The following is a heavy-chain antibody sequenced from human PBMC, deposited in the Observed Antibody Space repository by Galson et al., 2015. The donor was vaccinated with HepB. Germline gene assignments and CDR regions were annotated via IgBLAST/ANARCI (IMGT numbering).Heavy chain of an antibody. D-gene: IGHD3-10*01. CDR3: ALEPLGGPGRGVLPEYFQH. J-gene: IGHJ1*01. Sequence: SLRLSCATSGFTFSDYYVTWIRQAPGKGLECVSYISHISTYTYYADSVKGRFTISRDNAKNSLHLQMNSLRVHDTAVYFCALEPLGGPGRGVLPEYFQHWGHGTLVTVSS. CDR1: GFTFSDYY. CDR2: ISHISTYT. V-gene: IGHV3-11*03.